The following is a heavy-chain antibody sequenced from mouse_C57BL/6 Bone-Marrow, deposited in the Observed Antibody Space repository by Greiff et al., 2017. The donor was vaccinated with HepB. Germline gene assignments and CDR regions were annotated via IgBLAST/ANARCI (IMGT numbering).Heavy chain of an antibody. D-gene: IGHD4-1*01. V-gene: IGHV3-6*01. CDR1: GYSITSGYY. J-gene: IGHJ2*01. Sequence: EVQLVESGPGLVKPSQSLSLTCSVTGYSITSGYYWNWIRQFPGNKLEWMGYISYDGSNNYNPSLKNRISITRDTSKNQFFLKLNSVTTEDTATYYCARGVGRPFFDYWGQGTTLTVSS. CDR3: ARGVGRPFFDY. CDR2: ISYDGSN.